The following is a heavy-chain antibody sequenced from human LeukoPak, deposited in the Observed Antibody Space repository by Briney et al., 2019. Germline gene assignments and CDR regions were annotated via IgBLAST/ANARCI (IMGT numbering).Heavy chain of an antibody. Sequence: SETLSLTCVVSGYSISSGYYWGWIRQPPEKGLEWIGSNSQGGSGSAYYNPSLKSRVTLSVDTSENHFSLTMRSVTAADTAIYYCARVIAAAGSRYFQQWGQGTLVTVSS. CDR2: NSQGGSGSA. CDR1: GYSISSGYY. CDR3: ARVIAAAGSRYFQQ. V-gene: IGHV4-38-2*01. D-gene: IGHD6-13*01. J-gene: IGHJ1*01.